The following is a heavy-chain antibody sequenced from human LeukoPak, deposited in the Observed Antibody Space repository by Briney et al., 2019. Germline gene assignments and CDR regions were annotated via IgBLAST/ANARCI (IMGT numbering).Heavy chain of an antibody. CDR2: ISAYNGNT. CDR3: ARGPIFHYLYDEGNWFDP. Sequence: GASVKVSCKASGYTFTSYGISWVRQAPGQGLEWMGWISAYNGNTNYAQKLQGRVTMTTDTSTSTAYMELRSLRSDDTAVYYCARGPIFHYLYDEGNWFDPWGQGTRVTVSS. CDR1: GYTFTSYG. J-gene: IGHJ5*02. D-gene: IGHD3-3*01. V-gene: IGHV1-18*01.